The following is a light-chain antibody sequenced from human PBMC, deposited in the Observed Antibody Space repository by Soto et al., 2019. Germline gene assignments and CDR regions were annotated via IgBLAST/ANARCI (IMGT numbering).Light chain of an antibody. CDR1: QTISTW. CDR3: QQYTNTNNPWM. CDR2: DAS. J-gene: IGKJ1*01. V-gene: IGKV1-5*01. Sequence: DIHVTQSPRTLSASVGDRVTITCRASQTISTWMAWYQQKPGKAPKLLVYDASTLQSGVASRFSGSGSGTEFTLIISGLQPDDSATYYCQQYTNTNNPWMFGQGTKVDIK.